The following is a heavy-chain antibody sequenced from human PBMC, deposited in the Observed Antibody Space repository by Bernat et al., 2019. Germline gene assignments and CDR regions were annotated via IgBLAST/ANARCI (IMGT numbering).Heavy chain of an antibody. J-gene: IGHJ4*02. CDR1: GFTFSTYA. Sequence: EVQLLESGGDLVQPGGSLRISCAASGFTFSTYAMSWVRQAPGKGLEWVSFISGSGDITNYADSVNGRFTISRDNSKNMMYMQMNSLRAEDTALYYCAKGGWFDDWGQGTLVSVSS. CDR2: ISGSGDIT. V-gene: IGHV3-23*01. D-gene: IGHD6-19*01. CDR3: AKGGWFDD.